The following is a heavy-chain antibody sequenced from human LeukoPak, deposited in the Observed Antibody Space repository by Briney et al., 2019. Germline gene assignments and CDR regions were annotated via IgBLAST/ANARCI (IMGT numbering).Heavy chain of an antibody. D-gene: IGHD2-15*01. Sequence: PGGSLRLSCAASGFRFSDHYMDWVRQAPGKGLEWVARTRDKGNSYTTEYAASVKGRFTIPGDDSKNSLYLQMNSLKTEDTAVYYCVTLGYCSGGRCYGYYYMDVWGKGTTVTVSS. CDR1: GFRFSDHY. CDR3: VTLGYCSGGRCYGYYYMDV. V-gene: IGHV3-72*01. J-gene: IGHJ6*03. CDR2: TRDKGNSYTT.